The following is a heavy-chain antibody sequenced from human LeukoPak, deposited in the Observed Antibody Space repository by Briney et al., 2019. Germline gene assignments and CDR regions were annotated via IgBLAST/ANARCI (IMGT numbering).Heavy chain of an antibody. CDR3: ARAIYGSGSYRYYYYYMDV. D-gene: IGHD3-10*01. CDR2: IKQDGSEK. J-gene: IGHJ6*03. Sequence: PGGSLRLSCAASGFTFSSYWMSWVRQAPGKGLEGVANIKQDGSEKYYVDSVKGRFTISRDNAKNSLYLQMNSLRAEDTAVYHRARAIYGSGSYRYYYYYMDVWGKGTTVTVSS. CDR1: GFTFSSYW. V-gene: IGHV3-7*01.